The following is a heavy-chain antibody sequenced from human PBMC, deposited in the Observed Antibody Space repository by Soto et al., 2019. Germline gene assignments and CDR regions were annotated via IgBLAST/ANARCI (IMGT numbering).Heavy chain of an antibody. CDR1: GGSISSSSYY. Sequence: SETLSLTCTVSGGSISSSSYYWGWIRQPPGKGLEWIGSIYYSGSTYYNPSLKSRVTISVDTSKNQFSLKLSSVTAADTAVYYCARQQVLRFLYYYGMDVWGQGTTVTVSS. D-gene: IGHD3-3*01. CDR2: IYYSGST. J-gene: IGHJ6*02. CDR3: ARQQVLRFLYYYGMDV. V-gene: IGHV4-39*01.